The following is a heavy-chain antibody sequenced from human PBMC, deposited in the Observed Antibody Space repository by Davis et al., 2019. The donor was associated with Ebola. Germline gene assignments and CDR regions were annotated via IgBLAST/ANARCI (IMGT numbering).Heavy chain of an antibody. J-gene: IGHJ6*02. CDR1: GGSISSGGYY. D-gene: IGHD3-22*01. V-gene: IGHV4-61*02. Sequence: PSETLSLTCTVSGGSISSGGYYWSWIRQPAGKGLEWIGRIYTSGSTNYNPSLKSRVTMSVDTSKNQFSLKLSSVTAADTAVYYCARDTYYDSSGYYQYYYYGMDVWGQGTTVTVSS. CDR3: ARDTYYDSSGYYQYYYYGMDV. CDR2: IYTSGST.